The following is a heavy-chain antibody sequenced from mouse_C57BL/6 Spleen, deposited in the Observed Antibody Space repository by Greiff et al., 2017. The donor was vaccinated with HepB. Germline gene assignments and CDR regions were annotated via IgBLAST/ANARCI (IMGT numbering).Heavy chain of an antibody. J-gene: IGHJ2*01. V-gene: IGHV1-81*01. CDR2: IYPRSGNT. CDR3: ARWSNYFDD. Sequence: VMLVESGAELARPGASVKLSCKASGYTFTSYGISWVKQRTGQGLEWIGEIYPRSGNTYYNEKFKGKATLTADKSSSTAYMELRSLTSEDSAVYFCARWSNYFDDWGQGTTLTVSS. CDR1: GYTFTSYG. D-gene: IGHD5-1*01.